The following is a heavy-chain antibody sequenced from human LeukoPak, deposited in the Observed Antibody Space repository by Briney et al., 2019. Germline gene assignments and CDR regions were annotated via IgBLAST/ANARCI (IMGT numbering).Heavy chain of an antibody. CDR3: ARIGYSSPSLDY. V-gene: IGHV3-7*01. Sequence: PGGSLRLSCAASGFTFSNYWMTWVRQAPGKGLEWVVNIKEDGSVKYYVDSVKGRFTVSRDNAKNSVYLQMNSLRAEDTAVYFCARIGYSSPSLDYWGQGTLVTVSS. J-gene: IGHJ4*02. D-gene: IGHD6-19*01. CDR1: GFTFSNYW. CDR2: IKEDGSVK.